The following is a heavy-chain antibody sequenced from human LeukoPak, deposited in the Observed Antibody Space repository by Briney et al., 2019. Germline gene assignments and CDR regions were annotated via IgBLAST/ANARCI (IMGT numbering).Heavy chain of an antibody. Sequence: TSETLSLTCTVSGGSISSSSYYWGWIRQPPGKGLEWIGSIHYSGSTYYNPSLKSRVTISVDTSKNQFSLKLSSVTAADTAVYYCARHPSYYDFWSGYYKPDSDFDYWGQGTLVTVSS. V-gene: IGHV4-39*01. CDR3: ARHPSYYDFWSGYYKPDSDFDY. CDR2: IHYSGST. J-gene: IGHJ4*02. D-gene: IGHD3-3*01. CDR1: GGSISSSSYY.